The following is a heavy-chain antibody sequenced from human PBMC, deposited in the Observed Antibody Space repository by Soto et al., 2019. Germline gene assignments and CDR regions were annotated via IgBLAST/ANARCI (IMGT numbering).Heavy chain of an antibody. J-gene: IGHJ3*02. CDR1: GGSISSGDYY. CDR2: IYYSGST. Sequence: SETLSLTCTVSGGSISSGDYYWSWIRQPPGKGLERIGYIYYSGSTYYNPSLKSRVTISVDTSKNQFSLKLSSVTAADTAVYYCARGGACGGDCYSEDAFDIWGQGTMVTVSS. D-gene: IGHD2-21*02. V-gene: IGHV4-30-4*01. CDR3: ARGGACGGDCYSEDAFDI.